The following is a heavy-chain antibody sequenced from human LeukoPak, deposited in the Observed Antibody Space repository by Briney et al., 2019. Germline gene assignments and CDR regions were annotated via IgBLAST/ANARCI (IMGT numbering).Heavy chain of an antibody. CDR2: INSDGSST. CDR3: ARDKRYCSSTSCYSVADKEPYYYGMDV. D-gene: IGHD2-2*01. V-gene: IGHV3-74*01. Sequence: GGSLRLSCAASGFTFSTYWMHWVRQAPGKGLVWVSRINSDGSSTSYADSVKGRFTISRDNAKNTLYLQMNSLRAEDTAVYYCARDKRYCSSTSCYSVADKEPYYYGMDVWGQGTTVTVSS. CDR1: GFTFSTYW. J-gene: IGHJ6*02.